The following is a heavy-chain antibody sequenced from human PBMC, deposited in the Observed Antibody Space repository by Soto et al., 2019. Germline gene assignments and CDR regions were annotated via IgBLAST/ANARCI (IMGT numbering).Heavy chain of an antibody. CDR1: GFTFSSYA. V-gene: IGHV3-23*01. J-gene: IGHJ6*02. D-gene: IGHD2-15*01. CDR3: AKDGGSYTYYYYGMDV. CDR2: ISGSGGST. Sequence: PGGSLRLSCAASGFTFSSYAMSWVRQSPGKGLEWVSAISGSGGSTYYADSVKGRFTISRDNSRNTLYLQMNSLRAEDTAVYYCAKDGGSYTYYYYGMDVWGQGTTVTVSS.